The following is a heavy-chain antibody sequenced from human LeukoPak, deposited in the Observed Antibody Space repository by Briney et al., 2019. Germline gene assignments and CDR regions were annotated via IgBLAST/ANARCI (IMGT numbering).Heavy chain of an antibody. CDR1: GFTFSGSA. D-gene: IGHD6-25*01. V-gene: IGHV3-73*01. CDR3: TSRGSAFDY. CDR2: IRSKANSYAT. Sequence: GGSLRLSCAASGFTFSGSAMHWVRQASGKGREWVGRIRSKANSYATAYAASVKGRFTISRDDSKNTAYLQMNSLKTEDTAVYYCTSRGSAFDYWGQGTLVTVSS. J-gene: IGHJ4*02.